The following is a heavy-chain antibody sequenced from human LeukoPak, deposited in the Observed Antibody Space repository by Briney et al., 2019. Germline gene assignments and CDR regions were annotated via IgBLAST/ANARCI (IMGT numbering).Heavy chain of an antibody. CDR3: ARGRVSSSSWSSTYYYYFYMDV. V-gene: IGHV4-59*11. D-gene: IGHD6-13*01. CDR1: GDSISMHY. CDR2: IEHTGST. Sequence: PSETLSLTCTVSGDSISMHYWSWIRHPPGKRVERIGDIEHTGSTNYNPPLNSRVTISRDTSKNHFSLELSSVTAADTAVYFCARGRVSSSSWSSTYYYYFYMDVWGKGTTVTVSS. J-gene: IGHJ6*03.